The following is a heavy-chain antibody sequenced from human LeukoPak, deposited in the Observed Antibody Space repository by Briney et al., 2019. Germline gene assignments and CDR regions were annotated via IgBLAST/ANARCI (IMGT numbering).Heavy chain of an antibody. Sequence: GASVKVSCKASGYTFTSYGISWVRQAHGQGLEWMGWISAYNGNTNYAQKLQGRVTMTTDTSTSTAYMELRSLRSDDTAVYYCARGGTMVRGASYYYGMDVWGKGTTVTVSS. J-gene: IGHJ6*04. V-gene: IGHV1-18*04. CDR1: GYTFTSYG. CDR2: ISAYNGNT. CDR3: ARGGTMVRGASYYYGMDV. D-gene: IGHD3-10*01.